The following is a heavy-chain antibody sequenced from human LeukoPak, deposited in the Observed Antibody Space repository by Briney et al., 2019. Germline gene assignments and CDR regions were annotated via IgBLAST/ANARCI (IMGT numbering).Heavy chain of an antibody. CDR1: GGSISSTSYY. J-gene: IGHJ4*02. V-gene: IGHV4-39*07. Sequence: PSETLSLTCTVSGGSISSTSYYWGWIRQPPGKGLEWIGSIYYSGSTDYNPSLKSRVTISVDTSKNQFSLKLSSVTAADTAVYYCARRYSNYFFDYWGQGTLVTVSS. D-gene: IGHD4-11*01. CDR2: IYYSGST. CDR3: ARRYSNYFFDY.